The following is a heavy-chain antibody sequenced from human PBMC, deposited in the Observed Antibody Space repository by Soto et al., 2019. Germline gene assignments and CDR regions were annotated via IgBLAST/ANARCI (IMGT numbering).Heavy chain of an antibody. CDR3: ARPYSGSYSFDF. J-gene: IGHJ4*02. V-gene: IGHV3-21*01. CDR2: IGSRGTDM. Sequence: GGSLRLSCAASGFPFSVYNMNWVRQAPGKGLEWVSSIGSRGTDMFYAESVKGRFTISRDNAKNSLYLHLKGLRAEDTAVYYCARPYSGSYSFDFWGQGTMVTVSS. CDR1: GFPFSVYN. D-gene: IGHD1-26*01.